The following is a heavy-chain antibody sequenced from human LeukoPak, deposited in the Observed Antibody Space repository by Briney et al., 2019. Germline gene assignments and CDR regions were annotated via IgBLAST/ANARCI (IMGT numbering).Heavy chain of an antibody. D-gene: IGHD2-21*02. CDR1: GGSIRSYY. Sequence: SETLSLTCTVSGGSIRSYYWSWIRQPPGKGLEWIGYISYSGTTNYNPSLKSRVTMSVDTSKNQFSLKLSSVTAADTAVYYCARNCGGDCYGAFDIWGQGTMVTVSS. CDR2: ISYSGTT. V-gene: IGHV4-59*12. CDR3: ARNCGGDCYGAFDI. J-gene: IGHJ3*02.